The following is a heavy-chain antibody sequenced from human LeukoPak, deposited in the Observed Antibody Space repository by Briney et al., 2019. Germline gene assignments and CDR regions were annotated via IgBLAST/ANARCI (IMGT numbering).Heavy chain of an antibody. Sequence: ASVKVSCKASGYTFTGYYMHWVRQAPGQGLEWMGWINPNSGGTNYAQKFQGRVTMTRDTSISTAYRELSRLRSDDTAVYYCARDPSSSWPYNWFDPWGQGTLVTVSS. CDR3: ARDPSSSWPYNWFDP. J-gene: IGHJ5*02. D-gene: IGHD6-13*01. CDR2: INPNSGGT. CDR1: GYTFTGYY. V-gene: IGHV1-2*02.